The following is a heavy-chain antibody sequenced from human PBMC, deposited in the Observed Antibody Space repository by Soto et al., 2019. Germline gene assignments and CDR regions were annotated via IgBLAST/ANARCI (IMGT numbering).Heavy chain of an antibody. CDR3: ARDAEGGIDCDLGY. CDR2: ISRDGSKT. Sequence: QVQLVESGGGVVQPGRSLTLSCAASGFTFSSYVIHWVRQTPDKGLEWVAFISRDGSKTYYADSVKGRFTISRDNSKNTLYLEMNSRRAEDTAVYYCARDAEGGIDCDLGYWGQGTLVTVSS. CDR1: GFTFSSYV. V-gene: IGHV3-30-3*01. D-gene: IGHD1-26*01. J-gene: IGHJ4*02.